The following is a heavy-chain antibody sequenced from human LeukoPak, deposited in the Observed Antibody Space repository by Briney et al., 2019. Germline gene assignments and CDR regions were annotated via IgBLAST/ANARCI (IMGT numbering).Heavy chain of an antibody. V-gene: IGHV1-18*01. Sequence: ASVKVSCKASGYTYTSYDINWVRQATGQGLEWMGWMNPNSGGTNYAQKLQGRVTMTTDTSTSTAYMELRSLRSDDTALYYCAGRIAAAGGFDYWGQGTLVTVSS. CDR1: GYTYTSYD. J-gene: IGHJ4*02. CDR2: MNPNSGGT. D-gene: IGHD6-13*01. CDR3: AGRIAAAGGFDY.